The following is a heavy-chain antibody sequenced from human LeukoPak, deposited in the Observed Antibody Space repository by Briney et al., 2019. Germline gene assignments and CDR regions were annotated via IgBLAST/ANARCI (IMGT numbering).Heavy chain of an antibody. J-gene: IGHJ4*02. Sequence: SETLSLTCTVSGGSISTSTHYWGWIRQPPGKGLEWIATIYYTGSSYYNPSLKSRVTISVDTSRNLFSLKLSSVTAADTAVYFCARNKGQLAPFDYWGQGTLVTVSS. CDR3: ARNKGQLAPFDY. CDR2: IYYTGSS. D-gene: IGHD6-6*01. CDR1: GGSISTSTHY. V-gene: IGHV4-39*02.